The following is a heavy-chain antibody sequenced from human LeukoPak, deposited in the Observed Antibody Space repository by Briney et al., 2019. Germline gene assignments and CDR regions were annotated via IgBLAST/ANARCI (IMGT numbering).Heavy chain of an antibody. CDR3: ARDIAVSRFDP. CDR1: GVSITSYY. Sequence: SETLSLTCTVSGVSITSYYWNWLRQPPGKGLEWIGDIYHTGSTNYNPSLKSRVTISVDTSKNQFSLKLTSVTAADSAVYYCARDIAVSRFDPWGQGTLVTVSS. CDR2: IYHTGST. D-gene: IGHD6-19*01. V-gene: IGHV4-59*01. J-gene: IGHJ5*02.